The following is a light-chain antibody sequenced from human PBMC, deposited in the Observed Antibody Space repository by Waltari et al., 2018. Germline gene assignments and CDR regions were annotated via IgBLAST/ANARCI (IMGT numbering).Light chain of an antibody. CDR2: GVD. Sequence: QSALTQSASVSGSPGQTITISCTGTISDLGGSHFVSWYQQLPGKPPKLLIYGVDQRPSGVSLRFSGSKSANTATLTISGLQPEDEGDYFCSSYTARSTLVFGGGTKLTVL. J-gene: IGLJ3*02. CDR3: SSYTARSTLV. V-gene: IGLV2-14*01. CDR1: ISDLGGSHF.